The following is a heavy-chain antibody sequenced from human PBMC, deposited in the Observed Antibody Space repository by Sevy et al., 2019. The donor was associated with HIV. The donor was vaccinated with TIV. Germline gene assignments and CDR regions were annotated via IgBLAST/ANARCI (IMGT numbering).Heavy chain of an antibody. Sequence: GGSLRLSCAASGFTFSSYAMSWVRQAPGKGLEWVSAITGSGGSTYYADSVKGRFTISRDNSKNTLSLQRNSLRAEDTAVYYCAVEGSSGWSTSEYFHHWGQGTLVTVSS. D-gene: IGHD6-19*01. V-gene: IGHV3-23*01. CDR2: ITGSGGST. CDR3: AVEGSSGWSTSEYFHH. CDR1: GFTFSSYA. J-gene: IGHJ1*01.